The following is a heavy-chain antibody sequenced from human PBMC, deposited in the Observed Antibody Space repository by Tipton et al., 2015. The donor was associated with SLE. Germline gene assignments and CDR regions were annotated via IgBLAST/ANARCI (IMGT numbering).Heavy chain of an antibody. J-gene: IGHJ4*02. CDR2: INHSGSA. V-gene: IGHV4-34*01. CDR1: GGSFSRYY. CDR3: VSLALIVSGDY. Sequence: TLSLTCAVHGGSFSRYYWSWIRQSPGKGLEWIGEINHSGSANYNPSLKSRVTISVDTSKNQFSLKLSSVTAADTAVYYCVSLALIVSGDYWGQGSLVTVSS. D-gene: IGHD3-22*01.